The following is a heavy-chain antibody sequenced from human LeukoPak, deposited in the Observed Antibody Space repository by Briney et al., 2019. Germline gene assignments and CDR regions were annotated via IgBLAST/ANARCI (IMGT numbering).Heavy chain of an antibody. CDR2: IYYSGST. CDR3: VRDYSNFVQGD. V-gene: IGHV4-39*02. D-gene: IGHD4-11*01. J-gene: IGHJ4*02. Sequence: SETLSLTCTVSGGSISSSSYYWGWIRQPPGKGLEWIGSIYYSGSTYYNPSLNSRVTIFLDTSKNRFSLNLISVTATDTAVYYCVRDYSNFVQGDWGQGTLVTVSS. CDR1: GGSISSSSYY.